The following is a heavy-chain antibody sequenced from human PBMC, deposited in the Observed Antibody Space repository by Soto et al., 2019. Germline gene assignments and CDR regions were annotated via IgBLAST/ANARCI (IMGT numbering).Heavy chain of an antibody. J-gene: IGHJ4*02. CDR3: SRRAPDGVH. D-gene: IGHD3-3*01. Sequence: QVQLVQSGAEVKKPGASVKVSCKTSGYTFTAYYMHWVRQAPGQGLEWMGLINPSGGATTYTQTSRGRVTMTRDTSTSTVYMDLSSLRFEDTAVYYCSRRAPDGVHWGQGTLVTVSS. V-gene: IGHV1-46*01. CDR1: GYTFTAYY. CDR2: INPSGGAT.